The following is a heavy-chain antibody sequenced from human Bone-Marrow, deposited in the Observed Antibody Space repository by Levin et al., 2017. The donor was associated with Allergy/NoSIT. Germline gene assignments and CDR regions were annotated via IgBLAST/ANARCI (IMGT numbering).Heavy chain of an antibody. V-gene: IGHV3-66*01. CDR2: IHSGGRK. J-gene: IGHJ4*02. CDR1: GFTISTHY. Sequence: GESLKISCAASGFTISTHYMSWVRQVPGKGLEWVSIIHSGGRKNYADSVKGRFTISRDNYNNTLYLQMNSLRGEYTAIYYCARDDVVATNHWGQGTLVIVSS. D-gene: IGHD5-12*01. CDR3: ARDDVVATNH.